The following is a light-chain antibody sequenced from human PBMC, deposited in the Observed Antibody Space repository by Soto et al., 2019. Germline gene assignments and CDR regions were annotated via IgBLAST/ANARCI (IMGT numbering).Light chain of an antibody. J-gene: IGLJ2*01. CDR3: SSYTSSSPHVV. V-gene: IGLV2-14*01. CDR2: EVS. CDR1: SSDVGGYNY. Sequence: QSVLTQPASVSGSPGQSITISCTGTSSDVGGYNYVSWYQQHPGKAPKLMIYEVSNRPSGVSNRFSGSKSGNTASLTISGLQAVDEADFYCSSYTSSSPHVVFGGGTKLTVL.